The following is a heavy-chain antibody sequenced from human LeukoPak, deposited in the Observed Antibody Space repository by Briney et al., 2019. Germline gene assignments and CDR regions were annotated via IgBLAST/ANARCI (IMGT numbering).Heavy chain of an antibody. D-gene: IGHD1-20*01. CDR1: GFTFDDYA. V-gene: IGHV3-9*03. CDR3: AKDISERVSLMIT. Sequence: PGGSLRLSCAASGFTFDDYAMHWVRQAPGKGLEWVSGISWNSGSIGYADSVKGRFTISRDNAKNSLYLQMNSLRAEDMALYYCAKDISERVSLMITWGQGTLVTVSS. CDR2: ISWNSGSI. J-gene: IGHJ4*02.